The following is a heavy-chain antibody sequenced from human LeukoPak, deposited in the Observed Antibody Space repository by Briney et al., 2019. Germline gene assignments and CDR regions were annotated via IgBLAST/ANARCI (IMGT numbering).Heavy chain of an antibody. V-gene: IGHV3-23*01. CDR2: VSGGDGST. CDR3: AKGSSGYDWGYYYMDV. Sequence: GGSLRLSCTASGFTFSSYAMSWVRQAPGKGLEWVSAVSGGDGSTYYADSVKGRFTISRDNSKNTLYLQMNSLRAEDTAVYHCAKGSSGYDWGYYYMDVWGKGTTVTVS. D-gene: IGHD5-12*01. J-gene: IGHJ6*03. CDR1: GFTFSSYA.